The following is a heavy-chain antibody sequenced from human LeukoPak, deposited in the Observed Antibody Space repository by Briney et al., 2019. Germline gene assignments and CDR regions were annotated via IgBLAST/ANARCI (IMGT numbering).Heavy chain of an antibody. Sequence: SETLSLTCAVYGGSFSGYSWNWVRQPPGKGLECIGEITPGGTADYNPSLKGRVTISVDTSKNQISLKLTSVTAADTAVYYCARIYCSSTSCYTGIAAAGIVFWGQGTLVTVSS. J-gene: IGHJ4*02. CDR3: ARIYCSSTSCYTGIAAAGIVF. CDR1: GGSFSGYS. V-gene: IGHV4-34*01. D-gene: IGHD2-2*02. CDR2: ITPGGTA.